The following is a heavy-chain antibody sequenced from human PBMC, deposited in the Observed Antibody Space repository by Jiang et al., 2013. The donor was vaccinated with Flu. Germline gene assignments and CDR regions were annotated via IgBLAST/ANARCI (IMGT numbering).Heavy chain of an antibody. J-gene: IGHJ3*02. Sequence: GPGLVKPSETLSLTCTVSGSSISSYYWSWIRQPPGKGLEWIGYIYYSGSTNYNPSLKSRVTISVDTSKNQFSLKLSSVTAADTAVYYCARVYYDSSGSPVAFDIWGQGTMVTVSS. D-gene: IGHD3-22*01. V-gene: IGHV4-59*01. CDR1: GSSISSYY. CDR3: ARVYYDSSGSPVAFDI. CDR2: IYYSGST.